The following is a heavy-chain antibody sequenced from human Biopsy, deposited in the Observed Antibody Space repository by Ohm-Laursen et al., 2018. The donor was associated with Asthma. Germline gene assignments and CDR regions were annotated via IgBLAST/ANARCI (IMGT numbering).Heavy chain of an antibody. CDR1: GFTFDDYG. D-gene: IGHD3-16*02. CDR2: ISWSSSYT. V-gene: IGHV3-11*06. J-gene: IGHJ4*02. Sequence: SLRLSCAASGFTFDDYGMSWICQAPGKGLEWVSYISWSSSYTNYADSVKGRFTISRDNAKNSLFLQMNSLRAEDTAVYYCARGGSRDLWGTYRYPWDYWGQGTLVTVSS. CDR3: ARGGSRDLWGTYRYPWDY.